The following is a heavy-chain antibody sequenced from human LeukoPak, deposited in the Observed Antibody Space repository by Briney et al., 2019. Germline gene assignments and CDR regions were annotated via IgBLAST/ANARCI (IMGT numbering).Heavy chain of an antibody. Sequence: SETLSLTCTVSGGSISSYYRSWIRQPPGKGLEWIGYIYYSGSTNYNPSLKSRVTISVDTSKNQFSLKLSSVTAADTAVYYCARGSYDFWSGYSWFDPWGQGTLVTVSS. V-gene: IGHV4-59*01. CDR2: IYYSGST. J-gene: IGHJ5*02. CDR3: ARGSYDFWSGYSWFDP. CDR1: GGSISSYY. D-gene: IGHD3-3*01.